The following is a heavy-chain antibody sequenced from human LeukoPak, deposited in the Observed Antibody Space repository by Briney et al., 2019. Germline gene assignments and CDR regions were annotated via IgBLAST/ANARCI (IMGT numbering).Heavy chain of an antibody. CDR1: GYTFTGYY. J-gene: IGHJ5*02. V-gene: IGHV1-2*02. Sequence: ASVKVSCKASGYTFTGYYMHWVRQAPGQGLEWMGWINPNSGGTNNAQKFQGRVTMTRDTSISTAYMELSRLRSDDTAVYYCARGAGSSSGWYRNWFDPWGQGTLVTVSS. CDR3: ARGAGSSSGWYRNWFDP. CDR2: INPNSGGT. D-gene: IGHD6-19*01.